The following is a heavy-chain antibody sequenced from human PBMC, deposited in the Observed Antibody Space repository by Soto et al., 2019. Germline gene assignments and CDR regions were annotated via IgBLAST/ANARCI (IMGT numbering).Heavy chain of an antibody. CDR2: IYSGGST. V-gene: IGHV3-66*01. CDR1: GFTVGSNY. CDR3: ARETGQLLWFGESGFDAFDI. D-gene: IGHD3-10*01. J-gene: IGHJ3*02. Sequence: GGSLRLSCPASGFTVGSNYMSWVRQAPGKGLEWVSVIYSGGSTYYADSVKGRFTISRDNSKNTLYLQMNSLRAEDTAVYYCARETGQLLWFGESGFDAFDIWGQGTMVTVSS.